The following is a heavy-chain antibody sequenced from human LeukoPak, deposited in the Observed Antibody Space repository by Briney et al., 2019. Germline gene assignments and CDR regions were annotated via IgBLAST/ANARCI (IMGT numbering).Heavy chain of an antibody. V-gene: IGHV3-23*01. CDR3: AKRYYYDSSGYPPEGVHYFDS. CDR2: ISGSGGST. D-gene: IGHD3-22*01. J-gene: IGHJ4*02. Sequence: PGGSLRLSCAASGFTFSSYAMSWVRQAPGKGLEWVSVISGSGGSTYFADSVKGRFTISRDNSKNTLYPQMNSLRAEDTAVYYCAKRYYYDSSGYPPEGVHYFDSWGQGTLVTVSS. CDR1: GFTFSSYA.